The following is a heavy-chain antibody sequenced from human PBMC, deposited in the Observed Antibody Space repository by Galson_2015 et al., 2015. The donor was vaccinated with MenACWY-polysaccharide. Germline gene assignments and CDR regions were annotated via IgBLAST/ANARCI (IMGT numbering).Heavy chain of an antibody. CDR3: ARDRKGGGYYYGMDV. D-gene: IGHD1-14*01. CDR2: MTGSGDRT. CDR1: GFTLSSYA. J-gene: IGHJ6*02. Sequence: SLRLSCAVSGFTLSSYAMSWVRQAPGKGLEWVSAMTGSGDRTYYAVSVEGRFTISGDNSKNTLYLQLDSLRAGDTAVYYCARDRKGGGYYYGMDVWGRGTTVTVSS. V-gene: IGHV3-23*01.